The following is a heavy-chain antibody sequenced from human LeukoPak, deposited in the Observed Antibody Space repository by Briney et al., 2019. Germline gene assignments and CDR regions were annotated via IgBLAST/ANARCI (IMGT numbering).Heavy chain of an antibody. Sequence: SETLSLTCSVSGASINSHYWSWIRQSPGKGLEWIGYVFNGGSTNYNPSLKSRVTMSLDTSRDQFSLRLSSVTAAGTAIYYCASRPAGSTWYGVFDYWGQGTLVSVSS. CDR1: GASINSHY. V-gene: IGHV4-59*11. CDR3: ASRPAGSTWYGVFDY. CDR2: VFNGGST. J-gene: IGHJ4*02. D-gene: IGHD6-13*01.